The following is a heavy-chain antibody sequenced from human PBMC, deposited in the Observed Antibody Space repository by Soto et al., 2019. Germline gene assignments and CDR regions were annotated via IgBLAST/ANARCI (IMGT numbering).Heavy chain of an antibody. CDR3: AKDIYSSGWYGGYYYYYGMDV. D-gene: IGHD6-19*01. J-gene: IGHJ6*02. Sequence: GGSLRLSCAASGFTFSSYGMHWVRQAPGKGLEWVAVISYDGSNKYYADSVKGRFTISRDNSKNTLCLQMNSLRAEDTAVYYCAKDIYSSGWYGGYYYYYGMDVWGQGTTVTVSS. V-gene: IGHV3-30*18. CDR1: GFTFSSYG. CDR2: ISYDGSNK.